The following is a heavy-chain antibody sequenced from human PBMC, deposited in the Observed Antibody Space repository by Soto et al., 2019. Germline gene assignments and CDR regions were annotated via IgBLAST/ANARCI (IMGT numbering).Heavy chain of an antibody. CDR2: IYYSGST. CDR1: GGSISSYY. CDR3: ARWLRPYYFDY. D-gene: IGHD5-12*01. J-gene: IGHJ4*02. Sequence: QVQLQESGPGLVKPSETLSLTCTVSGGSISSYYWSWIRQPPGKGLEWIGYIYYSGSTNYNPSLKSRVTISVDTSKNQFSLELSSVTAADTAVYYCARWLRPYYFDYWGQGTLVTVSS. V-gene: IGHV4-59*01.